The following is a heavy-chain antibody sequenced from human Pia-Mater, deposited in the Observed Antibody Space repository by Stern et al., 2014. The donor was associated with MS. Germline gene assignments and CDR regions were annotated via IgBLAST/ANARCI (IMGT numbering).Heavy chain of an antibody. D-gene: IGHD5-24*01. Sequence: QVQLVESGAEVKKPGSSVKVSCKASGGTFSSYAISWVRQAPGQGLEWMGGVIPIFGTANYAQKFQGRVTITADKSPSTAYMELSSLRSEDTAVYYCARDYGMTTTTGAFDIWGQGTMVTVSS. V-gene: IGHV1-69*06. J-gene: IGHJ3*02. CDR1: GGTFSSYA. CDR2: VIPIFGTA. CDR3: ARDYGMTTTTGAFDI.